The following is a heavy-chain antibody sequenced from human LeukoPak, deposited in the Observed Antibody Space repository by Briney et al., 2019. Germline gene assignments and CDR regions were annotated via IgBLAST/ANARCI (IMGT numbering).Heavy chain of an antibody. J-gene: IGHJ4*02. Sequence: PSETLSLTCTVSGGSISSYYWSWIRQPPGKGLEWIGYIYYSGSTNYNPSLKSRVTISVDTSKNQFSLKLSSVTAADTAVYCCARDGPIQPLDYWGQGTLVTVSS. CDR3: ARDGPIQPLDY. D-gene: IGHD5-18*01. CDR1: GGSISSYY. CDR2: IYYSGST. V-gene: IGHV4-59*01.